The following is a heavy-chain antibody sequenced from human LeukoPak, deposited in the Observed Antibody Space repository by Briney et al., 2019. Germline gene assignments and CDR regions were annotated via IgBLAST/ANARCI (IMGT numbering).Heavy chain of an antibody. D-gene: IGHD2-21*01. J-gene: IGHJ4*02. Sequence: GGSLRLSCAASGFTFSSYAMSWVRQAPGKRLEWVSGISGSGGSTYYADSVKGRFTISRDSSKNTLYLQMNRLRAEDAAVYYCAKAPVTTCSGAYCYPFDYWGQGTLVTVSS. CDR3: AKAPVTTCSGAYCYPFDY. V-gene: IGHV3-23*01. CDR2: ISGSGGST. CDR1: GFTFSSYA.